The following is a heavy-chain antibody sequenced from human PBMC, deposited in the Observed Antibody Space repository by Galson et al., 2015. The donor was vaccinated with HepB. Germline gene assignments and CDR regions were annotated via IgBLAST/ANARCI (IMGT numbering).Heavy chain of an antibody. J-gene: IGHJ4*02. CDR2: INHSGST. Sequence: ETLSLTCAVYGGSFSGYYWSWIRQPPGKGLEWIGEINHSGSTNYNPSLKSRVTISVDTSKNQFSLKLSSVTAADTAVYYCARMGYCSGGSCYSSNYWGQGTLVTVSS. CDR3: ARMGYCSGGSCYSSNY. CDR1: GGSFSGYY. D-gene: IGHD2-15*01. V-gene: IGHV4-34*01.